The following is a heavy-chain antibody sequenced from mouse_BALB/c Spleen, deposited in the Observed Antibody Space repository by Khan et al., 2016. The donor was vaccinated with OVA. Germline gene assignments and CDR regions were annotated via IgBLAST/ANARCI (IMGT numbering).Heavy chain of an antibody. V-gene: IGHV2-6-7*01. Sequence: QVRLQQSGPGLVAPSQSLSITCTVSGFSLTGYGVNWVRQPPGKGLEWLGMIWGDGSTDYNSALKSRLSISKDNSKSQVFLKMNSLHTDYTARYYCAREIYYDYAYYYAMDYWGQGTSVTVSS. CDR2: IWGDGST. J-gene: IGHJ4*01. D-gene: IGHD2-4*01. CDR3: AREIYYDYAYYYAMDY. CDR1: GFSLTGYG.